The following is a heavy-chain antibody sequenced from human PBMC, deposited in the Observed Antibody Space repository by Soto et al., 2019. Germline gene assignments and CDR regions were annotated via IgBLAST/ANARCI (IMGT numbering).Heavy chain of an antibody. CDR3: AKSLFGGPDI. D-gene: IGHD2-15*01. Sequence: PGGSLRLSCAASRFTFSTYAMSWVRQAPGEGLEWVSGISGGGGDTSYADSVRGRFTCSRDNSKNTLYLQMNSLRAEDTALYYCAKSLFGGPDIWGQGTMVTVSS. V-gene: IGHV3-23*01. J-gene: IGHJ3*02. CDR2: ISGGGGDT. CDR1: RFTFSTYA.